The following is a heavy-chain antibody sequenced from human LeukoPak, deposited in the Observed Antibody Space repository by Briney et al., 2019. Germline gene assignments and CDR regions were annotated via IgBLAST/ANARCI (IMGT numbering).Heavy chain of an antibody. D-gene: IGHD2-2*01. J-gene: IGHJ5*02. V-gene: IGHV3-48*03. Sequence: GGSLRLSCAASGFTFSSYEMNWVRQAPGKGLEWVSYISSSGSTIYYADSVKGRFTISRDNAKNSLYLQMNSLRAEDTAVYYCARDQGAYQLPGWFDPWGQGTLVTGSS. CDR1: GFTFSSYE. CDR2: ISSSGSTI. CDR3: ARDQGAYQLPGWFDP.